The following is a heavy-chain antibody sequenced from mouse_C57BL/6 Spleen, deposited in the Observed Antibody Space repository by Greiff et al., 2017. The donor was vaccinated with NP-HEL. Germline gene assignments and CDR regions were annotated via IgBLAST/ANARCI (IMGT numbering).Heavy chain of an antibody. V-gene: IGHV1-69*01. CDR3: ARNHDYDVVYFDY. J-gene: IGHJ2*01. D-gene: IGHD2-4*01. CDR2: IDPSDSYT. Sequence: VQLQQPGAELVMPGASVKLSCKASGYTFTSYWMHWVKQRPGQGLEWIGEIDPSDSYTNYNQKFKGKSTLTVDKSSSTAYMQLSSLTSEDSAVYYCARNHDYDVVYFDYWGQGTTLTVSS. CDR1: GYTFTSYW.